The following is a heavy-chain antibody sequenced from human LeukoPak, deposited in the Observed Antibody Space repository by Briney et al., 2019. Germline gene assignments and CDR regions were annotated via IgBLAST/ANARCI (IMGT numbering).Heavy chain of an antibody. D-gene: IGHD3-10*01. Sequence: GGSLRLSCAASGFSFSTYEMNWVRQAPGKGLEWVAYISASGTVIYYADSVKGRFTISRDNAKNSLYLQMNSLRAEDTAVYYCARQWFGVDYRGQGTLVTVSS. V-gene: IGHV3-48*03. CDR3: ARQWFGVDY. CDR2: ISASGTVI. CDR1: GFSFSTYE. J-gene: IGHJ4*02.